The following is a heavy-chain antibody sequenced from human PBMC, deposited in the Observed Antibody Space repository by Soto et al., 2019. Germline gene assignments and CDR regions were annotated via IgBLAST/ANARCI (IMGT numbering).Heavy chain of an antibody. Sequence: QVQLVESGGGVVQPGRSLRLSCAASGFTFSSYGMHWVRQAPGKGLEWVAVIWYDGSNKYYADSVKGRFTISRDNSKNMLYLQMNSLRAEDTAVYYCASDGGSYSTFDYWGQGTLVTVSS. V-gene: IGHV3-33*01. D-gene: IGHD1-26*01. CDR1: GFTFSSYG. CDR2: IWYDGSNK. CDR3: ASDGGSYSTFDY. J-gene: IGHJ4*02.